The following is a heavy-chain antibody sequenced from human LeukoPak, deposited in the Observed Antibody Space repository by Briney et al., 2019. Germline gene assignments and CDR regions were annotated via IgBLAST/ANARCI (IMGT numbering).Heavy chain of an antibody. CDR1: GYTFTSHG. D-gene: IGHD2-2*01. CDR2: ISAYNGNT. J-gene: IGHJ4*02. V-gene: IGHV1-18*01. CDR3: ARVGSEGDIVVVPPIN. Sequence: ASVKVSCKASGYTFTSHGISWVRQAPGQGLEWMGWISAYNGNTNYAQKLQGRVTMTTDTSTSTAYMELRSLRSDDTAVYYCARVGSEGDIVVVPPINWGQGTLVTVSS.